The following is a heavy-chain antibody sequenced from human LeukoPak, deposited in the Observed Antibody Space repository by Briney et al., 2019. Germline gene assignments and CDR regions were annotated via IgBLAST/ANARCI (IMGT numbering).Heavy chain of an antibody. D-gene: IGHD3-10*02. CDR1: GLTFSSYA. J-gene: IGHJ4*02. V-gene: IGHV3-23*01. CDR3: AKDRSDNTTWYVGSH. CDR2: ISGSGGST. Sequence: GGSLRLSCAASGLTFSSYAMSWVRQAPGKGLEWVSAISGSGGSTYYADSVKGRFTISRDNSWNTLFLQMNSLRAEDTAVYYCAKDRSDNTTWYVGSHWGQGTLVTVSS.